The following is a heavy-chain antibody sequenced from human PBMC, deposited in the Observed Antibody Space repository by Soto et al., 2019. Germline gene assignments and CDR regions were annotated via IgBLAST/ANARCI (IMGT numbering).Heavy chain of an antibody. Sequence: SETLSLTCAVYGGSFSGYYWSWIRQPPGKGLEWIGEINHSGSTNYNPSLKSRVTISVDTSKNQFSLKLSSVTAADTAVYYCARGLLRFWVSWGQGTLVTVSS. CDR1: GGSFSGYY. CDR3: ARGLLRFWVS. D-gene: IGHD3-3*01. CDR2: INHSGST. J-gene: IGHJ4*02. V-gene: IGHV4-34*01.